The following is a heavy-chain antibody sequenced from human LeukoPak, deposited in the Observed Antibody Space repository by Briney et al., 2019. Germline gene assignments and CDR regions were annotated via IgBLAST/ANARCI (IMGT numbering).Heavy chain of an antibody. CDR2: IFSGDST. D-gene: IGHD3-22*01. V-gene: IGHV3-53*01. CDR1: GFSVDGNY. Sequence: QTGGTLRLSCEVSGFSVDGNYMTWLRQVPGRGREWVALIFSGDSTDYPDSVKGRFTISRDKSKNTLHLQMDSLRPEDTAMYYCALTYYFDRRGYSYFDYWGQGALVTVSS. J-gene: IGHJ4*02. CDR3: ALTYYFDRRGYSYFDY.